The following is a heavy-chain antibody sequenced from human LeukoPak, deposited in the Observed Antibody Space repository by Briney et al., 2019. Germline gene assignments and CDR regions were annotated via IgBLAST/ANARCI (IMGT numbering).Heavy chain of an antibody. V-gene: IGHV3-23*01. CDR2: ISRSGDST. J-gene: IGHJ4*02. D-gene: IGHD6-13*01. CDR1: GFTFTSYA. CDR3: ATRSYSAGRDF. Sequence: GGSLRLSCAASGFTFTSYAMTRVRQAPGKGLEWVSGISRSGDSTDYADSAKGRFTISRDNPKNMVYLQMNSLRVEDTAVYFCATRSYSAGRDFWGQGTLVTVSS.